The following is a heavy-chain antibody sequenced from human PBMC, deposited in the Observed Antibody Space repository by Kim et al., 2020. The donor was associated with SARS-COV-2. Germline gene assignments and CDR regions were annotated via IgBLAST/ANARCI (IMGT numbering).Heavy chain of an antibody. CDR3: ARAPGWSTFYYYGMDV. V-gene: IGHV7-4-1*02. CDR1: GYTFTSYA. CDR2: INTNTGNP. J-gene: IGHJ6*02. Sequence: ASVKVSCKASGYTFTSYAMNWVRQAPGQGLEWMGWINTNTGNPTYARGFTGRFVFSLDTSVSTAYLQISSLKAEDTAVYYCARAPGWSTFYYYGMDVWGQGTTVTVSS. D-gene: IGHD6-19*01.